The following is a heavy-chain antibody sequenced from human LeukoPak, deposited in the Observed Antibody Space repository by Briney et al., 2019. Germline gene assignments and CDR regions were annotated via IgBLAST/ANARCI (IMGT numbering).Heavy chain of an antibody. V-gene: IGHV5-51*01. J-gene: IGHJ4*02. CDR3: ARSPGKQEFDY. CDR1: GYSFTSYW. CDR2: IYPGDSDT. Sequence: GASLQISCKGSGYSFTSYWIGWVRPLPGKGLEWMGIIYPGDSDTRYSPSFQGQVTISADKSISTAYLQWSSLKASDTAMYYCARSPGKQEFDYWGQGTLVTVSS.